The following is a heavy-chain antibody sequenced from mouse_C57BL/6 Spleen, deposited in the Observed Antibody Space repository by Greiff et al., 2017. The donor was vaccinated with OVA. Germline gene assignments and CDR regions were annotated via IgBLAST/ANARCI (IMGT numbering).Heavy chain of an antibody. J-gene: IGHJ4*01. Sequence: VQLQQPGAELVKPGASVKLSCKASGYTFTSYWMHWVKQRPGQGLEWIGMIHPNSGSTNYNEKFKGKATLTVDKSSSTAYMQLSSLTSEDAAVYYCARGGDLYAMDYWGQGTSVTVSS. V-gene: IGHV1-64*01. CDR3: ARGGDLYAMDY. CDR1: GYTFTSYW. D-gene: IGHD3-3*01. CDR2: IHPNSGST.